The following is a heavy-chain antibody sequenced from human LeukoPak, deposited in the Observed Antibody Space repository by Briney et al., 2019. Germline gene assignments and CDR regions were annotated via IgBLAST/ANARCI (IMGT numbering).Heavy chain of an antibody. Sequence: SETLSLTRTVSGGTVYRNNYYWGWIRQPPGKGLEWIGSIYYTGTTYYNPSLKSRVTISADTSTNQFSLRLTSVTAADTAIYYCAISRGPGFYWGQGSLVPVSS. J-gene: IGHJ4*02. CDR2: IYYTGTT. CDR1: GGTVYRNNYY. CDR3: AISRGPGFY. V-gene: IGHV4-39*01. D-gene: IGHD2/OR15-2a*01.